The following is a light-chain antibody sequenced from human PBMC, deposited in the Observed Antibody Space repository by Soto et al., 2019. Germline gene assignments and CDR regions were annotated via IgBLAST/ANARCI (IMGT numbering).Light chain of an antibody. CDR2: EVS. CDR3: SSYAGSNNYV. Sequence: QSALTQPPSASGSPGQSVTISCTGPSSDVGGYNFVSWYQQHPGKAPKLIISEVSKRPSGVPARFSGSKSGNTASLTVSGLQPEDEADYYCSSYAGSNNYVFGTGTKLTVL. CDR1: SSDVGGYNF. J-gene: IGLJ1*01. V-gene: IGLV2-8*01.